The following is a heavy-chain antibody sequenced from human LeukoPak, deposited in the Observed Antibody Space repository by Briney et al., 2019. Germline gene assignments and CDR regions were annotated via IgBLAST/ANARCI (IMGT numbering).Heavy chain of an antibody. Sequence: GGSLRLSCAASGFTFSSYGMHWVRQAPGKGLEWVAVISYDGSNKYYADSVKGRFTISRDNSKNTLYLQMNSLRAEDTAVYYCVRDLRLDYFDYWGQGTLVTVSS. CDR3: VRDLRLDYFDY. V-gene: IGHV3-30*03. CDR1: GFTFSSYG. CDR2: ISYDGSNK. J-gene: IGHJ4*02.